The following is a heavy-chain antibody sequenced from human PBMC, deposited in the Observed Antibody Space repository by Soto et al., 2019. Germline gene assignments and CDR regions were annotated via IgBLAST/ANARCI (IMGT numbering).Heavy chain of an antibody. J-gene: IGHJ6*02. Sequence: AWVKVSWQASGYTFTSYGISWVRQAPGQGLEWMGWISAYDGNTNYAQKPQGSVTMTTXTXXSXXXMXLXRLRSAATAMYYCARDSLGLGITGTTRYYYYYGMDAWG. CDR3: ARDSLGLGITGTTRYYYYYGMDA. CDR1: GYTFTSYG. V-gene: IGHV1-18*01. D-gene: IGHD1-7*01. CDR2: ISAYDGNT.